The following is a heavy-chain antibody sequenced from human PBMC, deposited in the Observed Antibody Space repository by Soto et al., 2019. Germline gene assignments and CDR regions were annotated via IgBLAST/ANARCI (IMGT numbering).Heavy chain of an antibody. J-gene: IGHJ4*02. CDR3: ARPKEDDSSGYPGISIDY. CDR1: GYTFTGYY. Sequence: ASVKVSCKASGYTFTGYYMHWVRQAPGQGLEWMGWINPNSGGTNYAQKFQGRVTMSRDTSISTAYMELSRLRSDDTAVYYCARPKEDDSSGYPGISIDYWGQGTLVTVSS. D-gene: IGHD3-22*01. CDR2: INPNSGGT. V-gene: IGHV1-2*02.